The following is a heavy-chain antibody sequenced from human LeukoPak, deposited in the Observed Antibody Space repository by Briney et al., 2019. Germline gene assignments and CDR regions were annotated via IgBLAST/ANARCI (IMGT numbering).Heavy chain of an antibody. CDR3: ARGLFRGHTGEEDYYGSGSYYDPTDY. CDR2: ISSSGSTI. D-gene: IGHD3-10*01. J-gene: IGHJ4*02. V-gene: IGHV3-11*01. CDR1: GFTFSDYY. Sequence: GGSLRLSCAVSGFTFSDYYMSWIRQAPGKGLEWVSYISSSGSTIYYADSVKGRFTISRDNAKNSLYLQMNSLRAEDTAVYYCARGLFRGHTGEEDYYGSGSYYDPTDYWGQGTLVTVSS.